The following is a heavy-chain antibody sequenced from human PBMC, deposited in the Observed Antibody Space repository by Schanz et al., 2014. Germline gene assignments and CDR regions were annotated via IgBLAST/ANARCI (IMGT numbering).Heavy chain of an antibody. CDR3: ARVQDDILTGSEYYYGMDV. CDR1: GYTFTSHG. V-gene: IGHV1-18*01. J-gene: IGHJ6*02. Sequence: QVHLVQSGAEVKKPGASVKVSCKASGYTFTSHGISWVRQAPGQGLEWMGWISPYNGNTNYAQKLQGRVTMTTDTSTSTAYMELRSLRSDDTAVYYCARVQDDILTGSEYYYGMDVWGQGTLVTVSS. D-gene: IGHD3-9*01. CDR2: ISPYNGNT.